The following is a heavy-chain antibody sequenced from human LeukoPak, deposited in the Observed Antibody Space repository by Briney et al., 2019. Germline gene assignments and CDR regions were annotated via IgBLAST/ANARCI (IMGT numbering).Heavy chain of an antibody. V-gene: IGHV4-59*01. CDR1: GGSISSYY. CDR2: IYYSGST. CDR3: ARGPVADY. Sequence: SGTLSLTCTVSGGSISSYYWSWIRQPPGKGLEWIGYIYYSGSTNYNPSLKSRVTISVDTSKNQFSLKLSSVTAADTAVYYCARGPVADYWGQGTLVTVSS. J-gene: IGHJ4*02.